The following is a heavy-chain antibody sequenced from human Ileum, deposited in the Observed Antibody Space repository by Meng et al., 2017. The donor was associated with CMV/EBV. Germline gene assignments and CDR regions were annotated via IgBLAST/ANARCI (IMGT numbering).Heavy chain of an antibody. CDR1: GGSISRGGYY. D-gene: IGHD1-26*01. V-gene: IGHV4-31*02. J-gene: IGHJ4*02. CDR2: IYYSGSS. Sequence: TVSGGSISRGGYYWTWIRQHPTEGLEWIGYIYYSGSSYYNPSLKSRVTMSVDTSKNQFSLNVSSVTDADTAIYFCARGIRRGTPYFDFRGQGALVTVSS. CDR3: ARGIRRGTPYFDF.